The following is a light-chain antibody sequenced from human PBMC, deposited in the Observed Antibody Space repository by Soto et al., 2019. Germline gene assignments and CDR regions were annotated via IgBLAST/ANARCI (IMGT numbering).Light chain of an antibody. CDR2: QVS. J-gene: IGKJ4*01. CDR3: RQGTLSLT. V-gene: IGKV2-30*01. Sequence: DAVMTQSPLSLPVTLGQPASISCRSSQSLVYSDGNTSLNWFHQRPGQSPRRLMYQVSNRDSGVPDRFSGSGSGADFTLKISRVEAEDFCVYYCRQGTLSLTFGGGTKVEIK. CDR1: QSLVYSDGNTS.